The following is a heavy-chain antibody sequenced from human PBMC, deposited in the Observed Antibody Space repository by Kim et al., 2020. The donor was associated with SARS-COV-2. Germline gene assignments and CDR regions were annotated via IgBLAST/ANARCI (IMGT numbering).Heavy chain of an antibody. CDR3: ARGGENCDYYDSSGPHAFDI. V-gene: IGHV1-69*13. J-gene: IGHJ3*02. Sequence: SVKVSCKASGDTFSSYSMNWVRQAPGQGLEWMGWINPICGTANYAQKFQGRVTITADESTSTAYMELGSLRSEDTAVYYCARGGENCDYYDSSGPHAFDIWGQGTMVTVSS. CDR2: INPICGTA. CDR1: GDTFSSYS. D-gene: IGHD3-22*01.